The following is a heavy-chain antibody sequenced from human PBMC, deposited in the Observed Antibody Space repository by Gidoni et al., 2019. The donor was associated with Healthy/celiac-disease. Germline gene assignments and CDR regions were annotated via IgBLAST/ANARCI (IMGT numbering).Heavy chain of an antibody. V-gene: IGHV3-33*01. CDR1: GFTVRRYG. Sequence: VQLVESGGGVVQPGRSLRLSCAASGFTVRRYGMHWVRQAPGKGLEWVAVIWYDGSNKYYADSVKGRFTISRDNSKNTLYLQMNSLRAEDTAVYYCARDGRAKRGVYVEHDYWGQGTLVTVSS. J-gene: IGHJ4*02. CDR3: ARDGRAKRGVYVEHDY. CDR2: IWYDGSNK. D-gene: IGHD2-15*01.